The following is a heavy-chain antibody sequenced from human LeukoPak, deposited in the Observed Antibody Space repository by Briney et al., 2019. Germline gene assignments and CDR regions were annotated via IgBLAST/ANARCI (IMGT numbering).Heavy chain of an antibody. CDR3: ARESNRRLHYYGIDV. CDR2: ISYDGSNK. Sequence: GGSLRLSCAASGFTFSSYGMHWVRQAPGKGLEWVAVISYDGSNKYYADSVKGRFTISRDNSNNTLFLQMNSLRAEDTAVYYCARESNRRLHYYGIDVWGLGTTVTVSS. V-gene: IGHV3-33*05. CDR1: GFTFSSYG. J-gene: IGHJ6*02. D-gene: IGHD2-15*01.